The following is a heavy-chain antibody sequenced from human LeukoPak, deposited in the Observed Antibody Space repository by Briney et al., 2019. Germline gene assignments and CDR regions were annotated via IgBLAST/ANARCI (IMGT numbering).Heavy chain of an antibody. CDR3: ARDRDYGDYNTQDLFVY. D-gene: IGHD4-17*01. J-gene: IGHJ4*02. Sequence: ASVKVSCKTSGYVFSDSAMHWVRQAPGQRLEWMGWINAGNGYTRYSQRLQGRVTMTTDTSTSTAYMELRSLRSDDTAVYYCARDRDYGDYNTQDLFVYWGQGTLVTVSS. CDR1: GYVFSDSA. V-gene: IGHV1-3*01. CDR2: INAGNGYT.